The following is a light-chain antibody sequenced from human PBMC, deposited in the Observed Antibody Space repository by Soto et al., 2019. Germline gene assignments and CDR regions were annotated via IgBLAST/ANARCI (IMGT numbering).Light chain of an antibody. CDR2: GAS. Sequence: EIVLTQSPGTLSLSPGERATLSCRASQSVSSSFLAWYQQKPGQAHRLLVYGASSRATGIPDRFSGSGSGTDFTLTISRLEPEDFAVYYCQQYYSSPLTFGGGTKVEIK. V-gene: IGKV3-20*01. CDR3: QQYYSSPLT. J-gene: IGKJ4*01. CDR1: QSVSSSF.